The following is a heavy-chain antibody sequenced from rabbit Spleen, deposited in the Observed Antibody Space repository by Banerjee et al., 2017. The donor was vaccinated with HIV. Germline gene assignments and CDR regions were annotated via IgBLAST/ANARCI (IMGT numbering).Heavy chain of an antibody. Sequence: QEQLVESGGGLVRPEGSLKLSCKASGFSFSNKAVMCWVRQAPGKGLEWIACIAAGSGDASYYANWAKGRFTISKTSSTTVTLQMTSLTAADTATCFCARDLLGVIGWNFNLWGQGTLVTVS. V-gene: IGHV1S45*01. CDR2: IAAGSGDAS. CDR1: GFSFSNKAV. J-gene: IGHJ4*01. CDR3: ARDLLGVIGWNFNL. D-gene: IGHD1-1*01.